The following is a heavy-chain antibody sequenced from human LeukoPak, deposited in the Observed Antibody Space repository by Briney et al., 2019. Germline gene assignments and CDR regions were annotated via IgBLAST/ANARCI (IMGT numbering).Heavy chain of an antibody. CDR3: ARAPIGGWYFDL. V-gene: IGHV6-1*01. D-gene: IGHD2-15*01. Sequence: SSTLTLTCTISGDSVSSNSAAWNWIRQSPSRGLEWLGRTYYRSKWSNDYAVSGISRITINPDTSQNQFSLQLNSLTPEDTAVYYCARAPIGGWYFDLWGRGTMGSDSS. CDR1: GDSVSSNSAA. J-gene: IGHJ2*01. CDR2: TYYRSKWSN.